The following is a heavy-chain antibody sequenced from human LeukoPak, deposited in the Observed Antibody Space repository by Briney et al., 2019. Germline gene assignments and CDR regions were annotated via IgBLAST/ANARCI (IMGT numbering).Heavy chain of an antibody. D-gene: IGHD3-22*01. CDR2: ISGSGGST. J-gene: IGHJ5*02. CDR3: ARDDDSSGYYYP. CDR1: GFTFSSYA. V-gene: IGHV3-23*01. Sequence: SGGSLRLSCAASGFTFSSYAMSWVRQAPGKGLEWVSAISGSGGSTYYADSVKGRFTISRDNAKNSLYLQMNSLRAEDTAVYYCARDDDSSGYYYPWGQGTLVTVSS.